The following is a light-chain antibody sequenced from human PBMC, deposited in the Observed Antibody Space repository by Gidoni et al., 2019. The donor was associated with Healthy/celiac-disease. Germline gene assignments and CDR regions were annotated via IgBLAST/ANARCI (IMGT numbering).Light chain of an antibody. Sequence: QSALTQPRSVSGSPGQSVTISCTGTSSDVGGYTDVSWYQQHPGKAPKLRLYDVSKRPSGVPDRFSGSKSGNTASLTISGLQAEDEADYYCCSYAGSYTWVFGGGTKLTVL. V-gene: IGLV2-11*01. CDR3: CSYAGSYTWV. J-gene: IGLJ3*02. CDR1: SSDVGGYTD. CDR2: DVS.